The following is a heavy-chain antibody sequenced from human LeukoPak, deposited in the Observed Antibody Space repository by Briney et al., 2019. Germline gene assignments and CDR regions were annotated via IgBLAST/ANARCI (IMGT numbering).Heavy chain of an antibody. CDR2: MSYDGSNK. CDR3: ARGPSPHHSSGCGF. J-gene: IGHJ4*02. Sequence: TGGSLRLSCAASGFTFRSYAMNWVRQAPGKGLEWVAVMSYDGSNKYYADSVKGRFTISRDNSKNTLYLQMNSLRPEDTAVYYCARGPSPHHSSGCGFWGQGTLVTVSS. CDR1: GFTFRSYA. D-gene: IGHD6-19*01. V-gene: IGHV3-30-3*01.